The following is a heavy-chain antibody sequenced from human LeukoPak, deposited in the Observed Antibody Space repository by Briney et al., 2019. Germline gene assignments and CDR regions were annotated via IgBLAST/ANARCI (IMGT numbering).Heavy chain of an antibody. CDR2: ISSSSSTI. J-gene: IGHJ6*02. D-gene: IGHD3-22*01. CDR1: GFTFSSYS. Sequence: GGSLRLSCAASGFTFSSYSMNWVRQAPGKGLGWVSYISSSSSTIYYADSVKGRFTISRDNAKNSLYLQMNSLRDEDTAVYYCASIGYYYDSSGYPNVYYGMDVWGQGTTVTVSS. V-gene: IGHV3-48*02. CDR3: ASIGYYYDSSGYPNVYYGMDV.